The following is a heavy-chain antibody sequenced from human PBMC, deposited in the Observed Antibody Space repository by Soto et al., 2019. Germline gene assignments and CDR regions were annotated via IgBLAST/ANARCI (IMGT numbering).Heavy chain of an antibody. CDR3: AKGDVRGIIPSYFDY. CDR2: ISNDGSNE. J-gene: IGHJ4*02. CDR1: GFTFRGFG. V-gene: IGHV3-30*18. Sequence: PGGSLRLSCAGSGFTFRGFGMNWVRQAPGKGLEWVARISNDGSNEYYVDSVKGRFTISRDNSKNTLYLQMDSLRAEDTAVYYCAKGDVRGIIPSYFDYWGLGTLVTVSS. D-gene: IGHD3-10*02.